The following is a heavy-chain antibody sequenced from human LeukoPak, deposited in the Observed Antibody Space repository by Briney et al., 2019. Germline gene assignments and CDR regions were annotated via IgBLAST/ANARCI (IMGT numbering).Heavy chain of an antibody. Sequence: ASVKVSCKASGYTFTSYAMNWVRQAPGQGLEWMGWINTNTGNPTYAQGFTGRFVFSLDTSVSTAYLQISSLKAEDTAVYYCARQMGMYYDFWSGYYPRYYYYYYMDVWGKGTTVTVSS. J-gene: IGHJ6*03. V-gene: IGHV7-4-1*02. CDR1: GYTFTSYA. CDR2: INTNTGNP. D-gene: IGHD3-3*01. CDR3: ARQMGMYYDFWSGYYPRYYYYYYMDV.